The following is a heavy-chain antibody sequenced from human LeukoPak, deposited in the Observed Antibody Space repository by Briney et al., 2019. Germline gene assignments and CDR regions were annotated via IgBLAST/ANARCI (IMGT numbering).Heavy chain of an antibody. Sequence: GASVKVPCKASGYTITSYDINWVRQATGQGLEWMGWMNPNSGNTGYAQKFQGRVTITRNTSISTAYMELSSLRSEDTAVYYCAINSGSYLFDYWGQGTLVTVSS. CDR2: MNPNSGNT. D-gene: IGHD1-26*01. J-gene: IGHJ4*02. CDR3: AINSGSYLFDY. V-gene: IGHV1-8*03. CDR1: GYTITSYD.